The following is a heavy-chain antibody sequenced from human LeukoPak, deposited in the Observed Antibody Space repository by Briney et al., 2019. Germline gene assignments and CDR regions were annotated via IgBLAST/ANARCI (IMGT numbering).Heavy chain of an antibody. J-gene: IGHJ4*02. Sequence: SGGSLRLSCAASGFTFSSYWMSWVHQAPGKGLEWVANIKQDGSEKYYVNSVKGRFTISRDNAKNSLYLQMNSLRVEDTAVYYCARARYSSGWYFDYWGQGTLVTVSS. D-gene: IGHD6-25*01. CDR1: GFTFSSYW. V-gene: IGHV3-7*01. CDR2: IKQDGSEK. CDR3: ARARYSSGWYFDY.